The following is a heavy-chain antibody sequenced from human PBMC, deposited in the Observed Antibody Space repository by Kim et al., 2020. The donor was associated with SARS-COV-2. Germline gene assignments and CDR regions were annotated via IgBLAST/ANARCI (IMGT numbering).Heavy chain of an antibody. J-gene: IGHJ4*02. V-gene: IGHV4-59*01. D-gene: IGHD1-26*01. CDR2: GSP. CDR3: ASAGATFDY. Sequence: GSPNYHPPLRSRVTISVDTSKNQFSLKLSSVTAADTAVYYCASAGATFDYWGQGTLVTVSS.